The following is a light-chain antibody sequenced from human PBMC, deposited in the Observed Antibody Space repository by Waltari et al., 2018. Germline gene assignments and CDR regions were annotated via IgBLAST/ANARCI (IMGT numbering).Light chain of an antibody. CDR2: WAS. CDR3: QQYYSTPLT. Sequence: DIVMTQSPDSLAVSLGVRATINCKSSKSILYSSINKNYLEWYQLKPGQPPNLLIYWASTRESGIPYRFSGSGSGTDFTLTISSLHAEDVAVYYCQQYYSTPLTFGGGTKVEIK. CDR1: KSILYSSINKNY. V-gene: IGKV4-1*01. J-gene: IGKJ4*01.